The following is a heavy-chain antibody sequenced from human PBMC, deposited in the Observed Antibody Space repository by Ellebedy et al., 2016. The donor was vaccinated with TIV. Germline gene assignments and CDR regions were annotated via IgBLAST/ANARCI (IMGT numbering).Heavy chain of an antibody. Sequence: GESLKISCAASGFTFSSYDMHWVRQATGSGLEWVSNIGAAGDSYYAGSVKGRVAISRENAKNSLHLQLNNLRVGDTAVYFCARATAGFDYWGQGTLVTVSS. J-gene: IGHJ4*02. V-gene: IGHV3-13*01. CDR1: GFTFSSYD. CDR2: IGAAGDS. CDR3: ARATAGFDY. D-gene: IGHD1-14*01.